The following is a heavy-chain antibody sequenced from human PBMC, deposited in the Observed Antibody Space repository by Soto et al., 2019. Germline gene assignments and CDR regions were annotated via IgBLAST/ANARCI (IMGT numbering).Heavy chain of an antibody. Sequence: ASVKVSCKASGYTFTSYGISWVRQAPGQGLEWMGWISAYNGNTNYAQKLQGRVTMTTDTSTSTAYTELRSLRSDDTAVYYCARDPPYFYYYDSSGYYSWFDPWGQGTLVTVSS. J-gene: IGHJ5*02. CDR2: ISAYNGNT. D-gene: IGHD3-22*01. CDR1: GYTFTSYG. V-gene: IGHV1-18*04. CDR3: ARDPPYFYYYDSSGYYSWFDP.